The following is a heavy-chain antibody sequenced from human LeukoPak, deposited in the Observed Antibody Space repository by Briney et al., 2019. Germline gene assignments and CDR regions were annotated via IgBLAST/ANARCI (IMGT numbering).Heavy chain of an antibody. D-gene: IGHD4-17*01. CDR3: ARQNGGAEYGDYGH. V-gene: IGHV3-20*04. CDR2: INWNGGST. CDR1: GFTFDDYG. Sequence: SGGSLRLSCAASGFTFDDYGMSWVRQAPGKGLERVSGINWNGGSTGYADSVKGRSTISRDNAKNSLYLQMTSLRSEDTALYYCARQNGGAEYGDYGHWGQGILVTVSS. J-gene: IGHJ4*02.